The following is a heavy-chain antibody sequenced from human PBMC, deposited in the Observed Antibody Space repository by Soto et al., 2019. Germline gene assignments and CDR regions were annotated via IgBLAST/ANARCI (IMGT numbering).Heavy chain of an antibody. Sequence: PSETLSLTCTVSGGSISGSSYYWGWIRHPPGKGLEWVGTVYFSGSTHYNVSLTSRVTISVDTSRNQFSLKLSSVTATDTAVYYCARHVRGWQLMLDNWGQGSLVTVSS. D-gene: IGHD6-13*01. CDR2: VYFSGST. CDR1: GGSISGSSYY. J-gene: IGHJ4*02. CDR3: ARHVRGWQLMLDN. V-gene: IGHV4-39*01.